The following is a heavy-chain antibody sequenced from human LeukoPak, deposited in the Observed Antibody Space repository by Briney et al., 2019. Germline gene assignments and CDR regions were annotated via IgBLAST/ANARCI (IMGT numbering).Heavy chain of an antibody. CDR3: ARVPSGGPFDY. D-gene: IGHD2-15*01. CDR2: ISAYNGNT. Sequence: APVKVSCKASGYSFTSYGISWVRQAPGQGLEWMGWISAYNGNTNYAQRLQGRVTMTTDTSTSTAYMELRSPTSDDTAVYYCARVPSGGPFDYWGQGTLVAVSS. V-gene: IGHV1-18*01. CDR1: GYSFTSYG. J-gene: IGHJ4*02.